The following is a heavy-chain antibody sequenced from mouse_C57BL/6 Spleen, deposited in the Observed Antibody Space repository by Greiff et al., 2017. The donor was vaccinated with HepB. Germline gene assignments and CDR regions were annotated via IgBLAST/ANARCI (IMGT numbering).Heavy chain of an antibody. D-gene: IGHD2-4*01. CDR2: IHPNSGST. CDR3: AREAYYDYDEGDY. V-gene: IGHV1-64*01. J-gene: IGHJ2*01. Sequence: QVQLQQPGAELVKPGASVKLSCKASGYTFTSYWMHWVKQRPGQGLEWIGMIHPNSGSTNYNEKFKSKATLTVDKSSSTAYMQLSSLTSEDSAVYYCAREAYYDYDEGDYWGQGTTLTVSS. CDR1: GYTFTSYW.